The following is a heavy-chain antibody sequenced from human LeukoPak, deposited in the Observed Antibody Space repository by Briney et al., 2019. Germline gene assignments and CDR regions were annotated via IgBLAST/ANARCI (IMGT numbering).Heavy chain of an antibody. D-gene: IGHD4-17*01. Sequence: GESLKISCKGSGYNFISYWIGWVRQMPGKGLEWMGIIYPGASKTRYSPSFQGQVTISADKSISIAYLQWSSLKASDTAMYYCARSGDYHAFDIWGQGTWSPSLQ. CDR2: IYPGASKT. CDR3: ARSGDYHAFDI. V-gene: IGHV5-51*01. CDR1: GYNFISYW. J-gene: IGHJ3*02.